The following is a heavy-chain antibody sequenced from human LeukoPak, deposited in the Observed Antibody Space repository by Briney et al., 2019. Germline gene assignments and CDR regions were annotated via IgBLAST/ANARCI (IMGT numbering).Heavy chain of an antibody. Sequence: ASVKVSCKASGYTFTSYDINWVRQATGQGLEWMGWMNPNSGNTGYAQKFQGRVTITRNTSISTAYMELSSVRSKDTAVYYCARVNCGGDCYSDRGAFDIWGQGTMVTVSS. J-gene: IGHJ3*02. V-gene: IGHV1-8*03. CDR1: GYTFTSYD. CDR2: MNPNSGNT. D-gene: IGHD2-21*02. CDR3: ARVNCGGDCYSDRGAFDI.